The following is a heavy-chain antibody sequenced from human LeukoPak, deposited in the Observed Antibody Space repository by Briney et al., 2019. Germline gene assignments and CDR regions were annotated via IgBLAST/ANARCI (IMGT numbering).Heavy chain of an antibody. CDR2: ISGSGGST. J-gene: IGHJ6*02. V-gene: IGHV3-23*01. Sequence: GGSLRLSCAASGFTFSSYAMNWVRQAPGKGLEWVSSISGSGGSTYRADSVKGRFTISRDNSKNTLYLQMNSLRAEDTAVYYCAKSMTAYYYYGMDVWGQGTTVTVSS. D-gene: IGHD2-21*02. CDR1: GFTFSSYA. CDR3: AKSMTAYYYYGMDV.